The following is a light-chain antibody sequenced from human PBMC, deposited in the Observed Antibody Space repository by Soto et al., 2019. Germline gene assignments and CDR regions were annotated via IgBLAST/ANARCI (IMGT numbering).Light chain of an antibody. CDR1: QSVSSY. CDR2: DAS. V-gene: IGKV3-11*01. CDR3: QQRSNGFT. Sequence: EIVLTQSPATLSLSPGERATLSCRASQSVSSYLAWYQQKPGQAPRLLIYDASNRATGIPARFSGSGSGTDFTLTISSLEPDDFAVYYCQQRSNGFTFGPGTKVDIK. J-gene: IGKJ3*01.